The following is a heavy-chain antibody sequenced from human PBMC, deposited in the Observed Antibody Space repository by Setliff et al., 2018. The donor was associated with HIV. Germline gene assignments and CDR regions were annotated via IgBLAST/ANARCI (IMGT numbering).Heavy chain of an antibody. CDR3: ARDRGTPEKCLDP. D-gene: IGHD3-16*01. V-gene: IGHV3-30*02. CDR1: EVSFTFRSFG. CDR2: IGYGGNDK. Sequence: GGSLRLSCAASEVSFTFRSFGMHWVRQAPGKGLEWVAFIGYGGNDKFYADSVKGRFAISRDNSKNMLFFQLDSVRVEDTAMYYCARDRGTPEKCLDPWGQGTQVTVSS. J-gene: IGHJ5*02.